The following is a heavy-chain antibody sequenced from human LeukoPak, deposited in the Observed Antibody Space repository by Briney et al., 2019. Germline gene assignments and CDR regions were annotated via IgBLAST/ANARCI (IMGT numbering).Heavy chain of an antibody. CDR3: ARGGQWLRPFDY. CDR2: INHSGST. CDR1: GGSFSGYY. J-gene: IGHJ4*02. D-gene: IGHD5-12*01. Sequence: SETLSLTCAAYGGSFSGYYWSWIRQPPGKGLEWIGEINHSGSTNYNPSLKSRVTISVDTSKNQLSLKLSSVTAADTAVYYCARGGQWLRPFDYWGQGTLVTVSS. V-gene: IGHV4-34*01.